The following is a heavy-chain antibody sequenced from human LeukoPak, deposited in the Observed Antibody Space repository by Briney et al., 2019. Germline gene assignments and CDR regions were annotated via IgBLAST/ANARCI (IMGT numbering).Heavy chain of an antibody. D-gene: IGHD6-6*01. J-gene: IGHJ5*02. CDR2: IHYSGST. V-gene: IGHV4-39*01. Sequence: SETLSLTCTVSRVSISSSSYDWGWIRQPPGKGLEWIGSIHYSGSTYYNPSLKSRVTISVDTSKNQFSLKAGDTTASDTAGYYCARTASQGIAADPWGQGTLVTVSS. CDR1: RVSISSSSYD. CDR3: ARTASQGIAADP.